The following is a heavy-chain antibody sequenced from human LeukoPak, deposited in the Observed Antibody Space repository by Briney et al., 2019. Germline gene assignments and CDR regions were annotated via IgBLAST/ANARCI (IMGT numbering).Heavy chain of an antibody. CDR3: SKYHQLVGFDP. Sequence: PGGTLRLSCAASGFTFSTYAMSWVCQPPREGLERVSTISGSGGRTYYADSVKGRFTISTENSHNTLYLQMHSSRAAATAIYYCSKYHQLVGFDPGGQGTLVTVSS. D-gene: IGHD6-13*01. CDR1: GFTFSTYA. V-gene: IGHV3-23*01. CDR2: ISGSGGRT. J-gene: IGHJ5*02.